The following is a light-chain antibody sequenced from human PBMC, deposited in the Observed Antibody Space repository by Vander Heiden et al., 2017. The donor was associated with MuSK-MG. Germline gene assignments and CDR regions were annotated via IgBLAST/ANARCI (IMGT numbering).Light chain of an antibody. V-gene: IGKV3-11*01. J-gene: IGKJ1*01. Sequence: EIPLTQSPATLSLSPGERATLSCRASQSVSSYLAWYQQKPGQAPRLLIYDASNSATGIPARFSGSGSGTDFTLTIISLEPEAFAVYYCQQRSNCPQAFGQGTKVEIK. CDR3: QQRSNCPQA. CDR2: DAS. CDR1: QSVSSY.